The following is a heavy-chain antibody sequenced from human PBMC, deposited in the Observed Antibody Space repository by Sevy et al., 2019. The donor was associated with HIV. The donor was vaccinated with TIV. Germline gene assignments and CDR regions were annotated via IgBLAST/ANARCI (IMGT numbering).Heavy chain of an antibody. D-gene: IGHD3-10*01. Sequence: GGSLRLSCAASGFTFSSYAMHWVRQAPGKGLEWVAVISYDGSNKYYADSVKGRFIISRDNSKNTLYLQMNSLRAEDTAVYYCARGTMVREANYYYYGMDVWGQGTTVTVSS. J-gene: IGHJ6*02. CDR3: ARGTMVREANYYYYGMDV. CDR2: ISYDGSNK. CDR1: GFTFSSYA. V-gene: IGHV3-30-3*01.